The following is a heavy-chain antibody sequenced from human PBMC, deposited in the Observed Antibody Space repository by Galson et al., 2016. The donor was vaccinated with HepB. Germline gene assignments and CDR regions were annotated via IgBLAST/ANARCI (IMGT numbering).Heavy chain of an antibody. CDR1: GYNFNNYG. D-gene: IGHD3-22*01. CDR3: ARDKSKITMTD. J-gene: IGHJ4*02. V-gene: IGHV1-18*01. Sequence: SVKVSCKASGYNFNNYGIHWVRQAPGQGLEWMGWISIYNGNTNYAQKVQGRVTMTTDTSTSPAYLELRSLRSDDTAVYYCARDKSKITMTDWGQGTLVTVSS. CDR2: ISIYNGNT.